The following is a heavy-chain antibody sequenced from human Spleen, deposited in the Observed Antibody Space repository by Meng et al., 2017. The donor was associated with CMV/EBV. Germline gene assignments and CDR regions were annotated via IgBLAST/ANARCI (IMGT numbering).Heavy chain of an antibody. D-gene: IGHD2-15*01. CDR2: IYSGGST. J-gene: IGHJ4*02. CDR1: GFTVSSNY. V-gene: IGHV3-53*01. CDR3: TSCSGSSCYLVGLDY. Sequence: GGSLRLSCAASGFTVSSNYMSWVRQAPGKGLEWVSVIYSGGSTYYADSVKGRFTISRDNSKNTLYLQMNSLRAEDTAVYYCTSCSGSSCYLVGLDYWGQGTLVTVSS.